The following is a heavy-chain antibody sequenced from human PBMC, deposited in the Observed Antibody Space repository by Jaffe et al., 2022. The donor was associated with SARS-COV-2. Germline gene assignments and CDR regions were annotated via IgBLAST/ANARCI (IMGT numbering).Heavy chain of an antibody. CDR3: AKDNSRYGDYDEGSFDY. V-gene: IGHV3-9*01. D-gene: IGHD4-17*01. Sequence: EVQLVESGGGLVQPGRSLRLSCAASGFTFDDYAMHWVRQAPGKGLEWVSGISWNSGSIGYADSVKGRFTISRDNAKNSLYLQMNSLRAEDTALYYCAKDNSRYGDYDEGSFDYWGQGTLVTVSS. CDR1: GFTFDDYA. CDR2: ISWNSGSI. J-gene: IGHJ4*02.